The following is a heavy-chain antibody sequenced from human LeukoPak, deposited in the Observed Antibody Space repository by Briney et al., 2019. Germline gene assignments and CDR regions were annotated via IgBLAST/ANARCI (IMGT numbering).Heavy chain of an antibody. CDR3: ARETITMIGPPAHFDY. CDR1: GGSISSSSYY. D-gene: IGHD3-22*01. V-gene: IGHV4-39*07. Sequence: SETLSLTCTVSGGSISSSSYYWGWIRQPPGKGLEWIGSIYYSGSTYYNPSLKSRVTISVDTSKNQFSLKLSSVTAADTAVYYCARETITMIGPPAHFDYWGQGTLVTVSS. CDR2: IYYSGST. J-gene: IGHJ4*02.